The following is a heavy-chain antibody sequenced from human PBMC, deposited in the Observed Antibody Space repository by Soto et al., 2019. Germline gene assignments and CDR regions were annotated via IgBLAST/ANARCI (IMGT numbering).Heavy chain of an antibody. D-gene: IGHD5-18*01. J-gene: IGHJ2*01. V-gene: IGHV4-59*01. CDR2: FYYSGST. Sequence: SETLSLTCTVSGGSISSYYWSWIRQPPGKGLEWIGYFYYSGSTNYNPSLKSRVTISVDTSKNQFSLKLSSVTAADTAVYYCARNRGYSYGPVNWYFDLWGRGTLVTVSS. CDR3: ARNRGYSYGPVNWYFDL. CDR1: GGSISSYY.